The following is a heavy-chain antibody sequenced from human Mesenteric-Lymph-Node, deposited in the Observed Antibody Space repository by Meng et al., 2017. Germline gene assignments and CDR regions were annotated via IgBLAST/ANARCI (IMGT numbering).Heavy chain of an antibody. CDR3: ARDNEIVGATTGDLDY. D-gene: IGHD1-26*01. CDR1: GYTFTSYY. Sequence: ASVKVSCKASGYTFTSYYMHWVRQAPGQGLEWMGIINPSGGSTSYAQKFQGRVTMTRDTSISTAYMELSRLRSDDTAVYYCARDNEIVGATTGDLDYWGQGTLVTVSS. J-gene: IGHJ4*02. CDR2: INPSGGST. V-gene: IGHV1-46*01.